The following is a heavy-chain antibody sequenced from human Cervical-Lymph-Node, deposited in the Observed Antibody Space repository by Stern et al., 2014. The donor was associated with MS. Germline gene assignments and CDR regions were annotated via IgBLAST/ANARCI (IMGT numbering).Heavy chain of an antibody. V-gene: IGHV4-59*01. Sequence: QLQLQESGPGLVKPSETLSLTCTVSGGSISSYYWSWIRQPPGKGLEWIGDIYYSGSTNYNPSLKSRVTISVDTSKKQFSLKVSSVTAADRAVYYCARGHLNSLWFGELAIYYLDYWGQGTLVTVSS. J-gene: IGHJ4*02. CDR3: ARGHLNSLWFGELAIYYLDY. CDR1: GGSISSYY. D-gene: IGHD3-10*01. CDR2: IYYSGST.